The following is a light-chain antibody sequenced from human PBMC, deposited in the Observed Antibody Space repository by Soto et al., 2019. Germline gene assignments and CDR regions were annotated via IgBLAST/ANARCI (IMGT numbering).Light chain of an antibody. CDR3: SSYTSSSTLLV. V-gene: IGLV2-14*01. CDR1: SSDVGGYNY. Sequence: QSALTQPASVSGTPGQSITISCTGTSSDVGGYNYVSWYQQHPGKAPQLIIYDDSNRPSGVSNRFSGSKSGNTASLTICGLRAEDEADYYCSSYTSSSTLLVFGGGTKLTVL. J-gene: IGLJ2*01. CDR2: DDS.